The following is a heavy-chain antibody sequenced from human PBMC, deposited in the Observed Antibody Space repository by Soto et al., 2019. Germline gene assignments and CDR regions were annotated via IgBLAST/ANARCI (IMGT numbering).Heavy chain of an antibody. J-gene: IGHJ4*02. CDR3: VSYRGAFYFDN. V-gene: IGHV4-59*01. Sequence: RSLTCTVSGGSMSSNYWSWIRQSPGKGLEWIGFVYYGGTNYNPSFESRVTMSVDTPKNQFSLELNSVTAADTAVYYCVSYRGAFYFDNWGQGALVTVSS. D-gene: IGHD4-4*01. CDR2: VYYGGT. CDR1: GGSMSSNY.